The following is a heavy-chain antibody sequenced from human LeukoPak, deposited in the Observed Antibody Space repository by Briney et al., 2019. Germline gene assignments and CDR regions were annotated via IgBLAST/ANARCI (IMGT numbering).Heavy chain of an antibody. D-gene: IGHD3-10*01. J-gene: IGHJ3*02. CDR3: AKSNGYGLVDI. CDR1: GGSFSGYY. Sequence: SETLSLTCAVYGGSFSGYYWNWIRQPPGKGLEWIGEINHSGSTNYNPSLKSRVSISVDTSKNQFSLKLSSVTAADTAVYYCAKSNGYGLVDIWGQGTMVTVSS. CDR2: INHSGST. V-gene: IGHV4-34*01.